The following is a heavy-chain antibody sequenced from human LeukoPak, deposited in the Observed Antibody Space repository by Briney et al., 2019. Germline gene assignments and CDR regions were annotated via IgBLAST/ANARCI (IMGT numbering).Heavy chain of an antibody. D-gene: IGHD1-26*01. CDR2: ISGSGDNT. J-gene: IGHJ4*02. Sequence: GGSLRLSCAASGFTFSNNGMSWVRQAPGKGLEWVSAISGSGDNTNYGDSVKGRFTISRDNAKNRLFLQMNSLRVEDTAIYYCARRRSYFGGFDYWGQGTLVSVPS. CDR1: GFTFSNNG. V-gene: IGHV3-23*01. CDR3: ARRRSYFGGFDY.